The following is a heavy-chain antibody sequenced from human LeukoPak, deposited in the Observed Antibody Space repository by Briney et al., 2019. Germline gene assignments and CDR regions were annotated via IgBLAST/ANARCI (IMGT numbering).Heavy chain of an antibody. CDR2: ISSSSYI. CDR3: ARDENLPVVAA. Sequence: AGGSLRLSCAASGFTFSSYSMNWVRQAPGKGLEWVSSISSSSYIYYADSVKGRFTISRDNAKNSLYLQMNSLRAEDTAVYYCARDENLPVVAAWSQGTLVTVSS. J-gene: IGHJ5*02. D-gene: IGHD3-22*01. V-gene: IGHV3-21*01. CDR1: GFTFSSYS.